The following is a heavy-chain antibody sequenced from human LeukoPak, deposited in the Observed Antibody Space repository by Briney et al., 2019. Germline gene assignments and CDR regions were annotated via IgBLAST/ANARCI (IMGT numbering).Heavy chain of an antibody. Sequence: GGSLRLSCAASGFTFSSYAMSWVRQAPGKGLEWVSAIGGSGGSTYYADSVKGRFTISRDNSKNTLYLQMNSLRAEDTAVYYCAGSSGWYDYYYYYMDVWGKGTTVTVSS. CDR1: GFTFSSYA. V-gene: IGHV3-23*01. CDR2: IGGSGGST. J-gene: IGHJ6*03. CDR3: AGSSGWYDYYYYYMDV. D-gene: IGHD6-19*01.